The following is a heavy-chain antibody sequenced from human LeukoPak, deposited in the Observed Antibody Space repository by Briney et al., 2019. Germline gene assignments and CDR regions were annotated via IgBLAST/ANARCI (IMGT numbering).Heavy chain of an antibody. CDR1: GFTFSSYD. D-gene: IGHD6-19*01. CDR2: IGTAGDT. Sequence: PGGSLRLSCAASGFTFSSYDMHWVRQATGKGLEWVSAIGTAGDTYYPGSVKGRFTISRENAKNSLYLQMNSLRAGDTAVYYCARSGRIAVAGSYYYMDVWGKGTTVTVSS. CDR3: ARSGRIAVAGSYYYMDV. J-gene: IGHJ6*03. V-gene: IGHV3-13*01.